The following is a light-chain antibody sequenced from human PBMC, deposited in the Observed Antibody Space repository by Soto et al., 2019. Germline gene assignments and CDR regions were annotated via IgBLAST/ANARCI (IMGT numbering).Light chain of an antibody. CDR1: QRVSSN. Sequence: EIVMAQSPATMSMSPGERATLSCRASQRVSSNLDWYQQKPGQAPRLLIYGASTRATGIPARFSGSGSGTEFTLTISSLQSEDFAVYYCQQYNNWPLTFGAGTKV. CDR2: GAS. J-gene: IGKJ4*01. CDR3: QQYNNWPLT. V-gene: IGKV3-15*01.